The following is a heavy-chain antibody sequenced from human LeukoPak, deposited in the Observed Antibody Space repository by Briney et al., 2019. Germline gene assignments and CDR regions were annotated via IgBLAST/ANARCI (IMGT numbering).Heavy chain of an antibody. D-gene: IGHD6-13*01. J-gene: IGHJ2*01. V-gene: IGHV4-4*07. CDR3: ARVSSSWYQDWYFDL. Sequence: SETLSLNCTVSGGSISGYYWSWIRQPAGKGLEWIGRIDTSGNTNYKPSLKSRVTMSVDTSKNQFSLKLSSVTAADTAVYYCARVSSSWYQDWYFDLWGRGTLVTVSS. CDR1: GGSISGYY. CDR2: IDTSGNT.